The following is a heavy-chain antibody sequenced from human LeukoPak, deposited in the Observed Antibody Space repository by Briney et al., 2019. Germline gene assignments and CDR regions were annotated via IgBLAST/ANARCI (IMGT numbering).Heavy chain of an antibody. J-gene: IGHJ4*02. CDR2: IYYDGTNK. D-gene: IGHD3-3*01. V-gene: IGHV3-33*01. CDR3: ARGVPYDSWSGPHYSDY. Sequence: GTSLRLSCAASGFIFSNYGMHWVRQAPGKGLEWVALIYYDGTNKYYADSVKGRFTISRDSAKNSLYLQMNSLRAEDTVVYYCARGVPYDSWSGPHYSDYWGQGTLVTVSS. CDR1: GFIFSNYG.